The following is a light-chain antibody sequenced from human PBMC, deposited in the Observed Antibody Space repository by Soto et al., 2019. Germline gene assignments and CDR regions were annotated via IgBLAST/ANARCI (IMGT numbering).Light chain of an antibody. CDR2: DAS. CDR1: QSVSSY. J-gene: IGKJ3*01. CDR3: QQRSNWPIT. Sequence: EFVLTQSPATLSLSPGERATLSCRASQSVSSYLAWYQQKPGQAPGLLIYDASNRATGIPDRFSGSGSGTDFTLTISSLEPEDFAVYYCQQRSNWPITFGPGTKVDIK. V-gene: IGKV3-11*01.